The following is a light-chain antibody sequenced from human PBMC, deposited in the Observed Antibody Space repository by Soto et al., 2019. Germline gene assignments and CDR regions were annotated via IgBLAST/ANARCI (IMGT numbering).Light chain of an antibody. CDR3: QQRSNWPPYT. Sequence: IVWTQSPATLSLSPGDRATLYCRARQRVSSYLAWYQQQPGQAPRLLIYDASNRATCIPARFSGRGSGTAFTLPISRLEPEDFAVYDCQQRSNWPPYTFGQGTTLEIQ. CDR1: QRVSSY. J-gene: IGKJ2*01. CDR2: DAS. V-gene: IGKV3-11*01.